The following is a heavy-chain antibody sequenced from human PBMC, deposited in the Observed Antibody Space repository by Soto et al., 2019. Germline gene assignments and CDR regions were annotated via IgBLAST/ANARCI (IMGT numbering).Heavy chain of an antibody. CDR3: ARVSSVDYGGNSEPSFGYYYYGMDV. Sequence: FVTQRLTYSVSEGNIISYDGSWIRKTAGKGLEWIGRIYTSGSTNYNPSLKSRVTMSVDTSKNQFSLKLSSVTAADTAVYYCARVSSVDYGGNSEPSFGYYYYGMDVWGQGITVTVFS. CDR1: EGNIISYD. J-gene: IGHJ6*02. D-gene: IGHD4-17*01. V-gene: IGHV4-4*07. CDR2: IYTSGST.